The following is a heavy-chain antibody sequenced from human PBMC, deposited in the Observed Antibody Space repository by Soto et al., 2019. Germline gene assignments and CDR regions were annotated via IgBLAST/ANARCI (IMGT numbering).Heavy chain of an antibody. V-gene: IGHV3-30-3*01. D-gene: IGHD3-22*01. Sequence: PGGSLRLSCAASGFTFSSYAMHWVRQAPGKGLEWVAVISYDGSNKYYADSVKGRFTISRDNSKNTLYLQMNSLRAEDTAVYYCARVSRAYYYDSSGYNPWLWGQGTLVIVSS. CDR2: ISYDGSNK. CDR1: GFTFSSYA. J-gene: IGHJ4*02. CDR3: ARVSRAYYYDSSGYNPWL.